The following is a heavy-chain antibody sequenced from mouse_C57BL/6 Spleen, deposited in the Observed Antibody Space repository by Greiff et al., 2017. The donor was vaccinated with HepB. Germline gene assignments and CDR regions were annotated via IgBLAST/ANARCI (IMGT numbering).Heavy chain of an antibody. CDR3: AIPPPGRGYFDV. J-gene: IGHJ1*03. V-gene: IGHV1-81*01. Sequence: VQLQQSGAELARPGASVKLSCKASGYTFTSYGISWVKQRTGQGLEWIGEIYPRSGNTYYNEKFKGKATLTADKSSSTAYMELRSRTSEDSAVYFCAIPPPGRGYFDVWGTGTTVTVSS. CDR1: GYTFTSYG. CDR2: IYPRSGNT.